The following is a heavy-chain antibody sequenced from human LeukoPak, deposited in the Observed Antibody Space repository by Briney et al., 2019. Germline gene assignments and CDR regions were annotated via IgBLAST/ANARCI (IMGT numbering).Heavy chain of an antibody. J-gene: IGHJ1*01. CDR2: TYYSGST. CDR3: ARDPAGAAAGTQH. D-gene: IGHD6-13*01. Sequence: SETLSLTCTVSGGSISSSSYYWGWIRQPPGKGLEWIGSTYYSGSTYYNPSLKSRVTISVDTSKNQFSLKLSSVTAADTAVYYCARDPAGAAAGTQHWGQGTLVTVSS. CDR1: GGSISSSSYY. V-gene: IGHV4-39*07.